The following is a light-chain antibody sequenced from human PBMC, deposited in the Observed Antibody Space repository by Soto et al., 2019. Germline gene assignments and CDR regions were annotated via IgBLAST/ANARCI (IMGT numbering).Light chain of an antibody. J-gene: IGLJ1*01. V-gene: IGLV1-40*01. CDR1: SSNIGAGYD. CDR3: QSYDSSLSGYV. Sequence: QLVLTQPPSVSGAPGQRDTISCTGSSSNIGAGYDVHWYQQLPGTTPKLLIYGNSNRPSGVPDRFSGSKSGTSASLAITGLQAEDEADYYCQSYDSSLSGYVFGAGTKLTVL. CDR2: GNS.